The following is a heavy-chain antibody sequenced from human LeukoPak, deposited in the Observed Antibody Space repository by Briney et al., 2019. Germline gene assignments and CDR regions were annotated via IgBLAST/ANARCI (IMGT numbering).Heavy chain of an antibody. CDR1: GGSFSGYY. Sequence: SETLSLTCAVYGGSFSGYYWSWIRQPPGKGLEWIGEINHSGSTNYNPSLKSRVTISVDTSKNQFSLKLSSVTAADTAMYYCARGFYRRPADYWGQGTLVTVSS. V-gene: IGHV4-34*01. J-gene: IGHJ4*02. D-gene: IGHD4-11*01. CDR2: INHSGST. CDR3: ARGFYRRPADY.